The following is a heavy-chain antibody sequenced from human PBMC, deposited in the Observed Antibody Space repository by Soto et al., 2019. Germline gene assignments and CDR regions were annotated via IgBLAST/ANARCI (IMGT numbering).Heavy chain of an antibody. Sequence: GGSLRLSCGASGFTFSDYHMTWIRQAPGKGLEWVSYISSTGNTIYYADSVKGRFTISRDNAKNSLYLQMSSLRAEDTAVYYCARDDGDYFFDYWGQGTLVTVSS. CDR2: ISSTGNTI. J-gene: IGHJ4*02. CDR3: ARDDGDYFFDY. V-gene: IGHV3-11*01. CDR1: GFTFSDYH. D-gene: IGHD4-17*01.